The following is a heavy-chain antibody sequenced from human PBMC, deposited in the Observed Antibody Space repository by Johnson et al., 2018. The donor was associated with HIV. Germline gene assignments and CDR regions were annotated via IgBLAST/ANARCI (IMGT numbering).Heavy chain of an antibody. CDR1: GFTFSSYA. CDR3: AKVHIPARWSAAFDI. D-gene: IGHD6-6*01. CDR2: ISYDGSNK. V-gene: IGHV3-30*04. J-gene: IGHJ3*02. Sequence: QAQLVESGGGVVQSGRSLRLSCAASGFTFSSYAMHWVRQAPVKGLEWVAVISYDGSNKYYADSVKGRFTIFRDNSKNTLYLQMSSLRTEDTAVYYCAKVHIPARWSAAFDIWGRGTLVTVSS.